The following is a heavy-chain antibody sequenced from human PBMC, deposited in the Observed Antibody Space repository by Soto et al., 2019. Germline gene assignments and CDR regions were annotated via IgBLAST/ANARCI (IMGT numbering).Heavy chain of an antibody. V-gene: IGHV4-59*01. D-gene: IGHD3-10*01. CDR1: GGPISSYY. CDR2: IYYIGST. Sequence: SETLSLTCTVSGGPISSYYWTWIRQPPGKGLEWIGYIYYIGSTNYNPSLKSRVTISVDTSKNQFSLKLSSVTAADTAMYYCARGHRGSWFDPWGQGTLVTVSS. J-gene: IGHJ5*02. CDR3: ARGHRGSWFDP.